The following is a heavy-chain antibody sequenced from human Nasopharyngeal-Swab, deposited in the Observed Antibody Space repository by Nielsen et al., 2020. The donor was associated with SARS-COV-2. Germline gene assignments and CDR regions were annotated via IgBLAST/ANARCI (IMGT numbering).Heavy chain of an antibody. CDR2: IKQDGSEK. CDR3: VRATNLGGSLWVPDY. CDR1: GFTFSSYW. Sequence: GESLKISCAASGFTFSSYWMSWVRQAPGKGLEWVANIKQDGSEKYYVDSVKGRFTISRDNAKNSLYLQMKSLRAEDTALYYCVRATNLGGSLWVPDYWGQGTLVTVSS. V-gene: IGHV3-7*02. J-gene: IGHJ4*02. D-gene: IGHD5-12*01.